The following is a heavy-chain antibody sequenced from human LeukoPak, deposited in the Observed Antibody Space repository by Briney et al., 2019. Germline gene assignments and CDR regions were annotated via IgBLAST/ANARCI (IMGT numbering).Heavy chain of an antibody. Sequence: PSDTLSLTCTVSGRSNNSGGYHWSWIRQHPGKGLEWIGYIYYSGSTYYNPSLKSRVTISVDTSKNQFSLKLSSVTAADTAVYYCARHYGGNSFDYWGQGTLVTVSS. V-gene: IGHV4-31*03. CDR2: IYYSGST. J-gene: IGHJ4*02. CDR1: GRSNNSGGYH. D-gene: IGHD4-23*01. CDR3: ARHYGGNSFDY.